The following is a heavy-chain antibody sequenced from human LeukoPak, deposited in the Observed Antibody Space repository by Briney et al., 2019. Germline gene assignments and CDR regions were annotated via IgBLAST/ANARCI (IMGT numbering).Heavy chain of an antibody. CDR2: IYTSGST. D-gene: IGHD5-18*01. CDR1: GGSISSYY. Sequence: SETLSLTCTASGGSISSYYWSWIRQPAGKGLEWIGRIYTSGSTNYNPSLKSRVTMSADTSKNQFSLKLSSVTAADTAVYYCARDSDDTAMAAYYFDYWGQGTLVTVSS. V-gene: IGHV4-4*07. CDR3: ARDSDDTAMAAYYFDY. J-gene: IGHJ4*02.